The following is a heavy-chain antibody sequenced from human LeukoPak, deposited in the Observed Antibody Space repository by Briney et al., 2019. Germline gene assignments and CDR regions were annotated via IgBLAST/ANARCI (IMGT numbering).Heavy chain of an antibody. CDR2: IYSSANI. CDR3: ARAQGGPEGYYYYYYMDV. V-gene: IGHV4-4*07. CDR1: GASMSDDY. D-gene: IGHD2-15*01. Sequence: PSETLSLTCTVSGASMSDDYWSWVRQPAGRGLEWIGRIYSSANIDYNPSLESRVTLSIDTSKNQFSLKLSSVTAADTAVYYCARAQGGPEGYYYYYYMDVWGKGTTVTISS. J-gene: IGHJ6*03.